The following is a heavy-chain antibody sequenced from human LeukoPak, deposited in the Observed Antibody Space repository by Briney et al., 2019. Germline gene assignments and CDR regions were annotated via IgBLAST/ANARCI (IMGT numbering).Heavy chain of an antibody. CDR2: INPNSGGT. Sequence: ASVNVSCKASGYTFTGYYMHWVRQAPGQGLEWMGRINPNSGGTNYAQKFQGRVTMTRDTSISTAYMELSRLRSDDTAVYYCARRRVAATGYYYYGMDVWGQGTTVTVSS. V-gene: IGHV1-2*06. J-gene: IGHJ6*02. D-gene: IGHD2-15*01. CDR1: GYTFTGYY. CDR3: ARRRVAATGYYYYGMDV.